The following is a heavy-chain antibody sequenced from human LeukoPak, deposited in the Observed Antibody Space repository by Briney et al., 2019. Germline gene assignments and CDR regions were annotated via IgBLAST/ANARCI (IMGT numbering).Heavy chain of an antibody. J-gene: IGHJ5*02. Sequence: GGSLRLSCAASGFTFSSYAMSWVRQAPGKGLEWVSAISGSGGSTYYADSVKGRFTISRDNSKNTLYLQMSSLRAEDTAVYYCAKPAPSSWYVVSSDWFDPWGQGTLVTVSS. V-gene: IGHV3-23*01. CDR2: ISGSGGST. D-gene: IGHD6-13*01. CDR1: GFTFSSYA. CDR3: AKPAPSSWYVVSSDWFDP.